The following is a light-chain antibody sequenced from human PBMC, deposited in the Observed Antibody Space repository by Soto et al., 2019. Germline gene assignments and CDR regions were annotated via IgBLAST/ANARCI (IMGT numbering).Light chain of an antibody. CDR1: QSVSSSY. CDR2: GAS. V-gene: IGKV3-20*01. Sequence: EIVLTQSPGTLCLSPGERATLACRASQSVSSSYLAWYQQKPGQAPRLLIYGASSRATGIPDRFSGSGSGTDFTLTISRLEPEDFAVYYCQQYGSSVTFGQGTLLEIK. CDR3: QQYGSSVT. J-gene: IGKJ5*01.